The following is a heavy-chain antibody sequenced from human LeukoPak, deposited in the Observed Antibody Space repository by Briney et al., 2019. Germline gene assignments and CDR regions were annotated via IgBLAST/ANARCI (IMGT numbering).Heavy chain of an antibody. J-gene: IGHJ4*02. CDR2: INADNAAT. CDR1: GYTFTAYY. Sequence: ASVKVSCKASGYTFTAYYIHWVRQAPGQGLEWMGWINADNAATSYAQKFHGRVTMTRDTSVNTVYLELSSLRSDDTAIYYCARGAKGFWGQGTLVTVSS. V-gene: IGHV1-2*02. CDR3: ARGAKGF.